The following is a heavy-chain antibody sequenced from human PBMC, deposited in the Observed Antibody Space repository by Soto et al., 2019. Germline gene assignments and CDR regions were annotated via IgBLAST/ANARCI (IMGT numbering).Heavy chain of an antibody. CDR2: IYYSGSI. J-gene: IGHJ4*02. Sequence: SETLSLTCSVSGVSISSSSYYWGWIRQPPGKGLEWIGSIYYSGSIYYNPSLKSRVTISVDTSKNQFSLRLRSVTAADTAVYYCARHFRERYFYKSNVYLIDPQFDYWGQGILVTVSS. CDR1: GVSISSSSYY. CDR3: ARHFRERYFYKSNVYLIDPQFDY. V-gene: IGHV4-39*01. D-gene: IGHD3-22*01.